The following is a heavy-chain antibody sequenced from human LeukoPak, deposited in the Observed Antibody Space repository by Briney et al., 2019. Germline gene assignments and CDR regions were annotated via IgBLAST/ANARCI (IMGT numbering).Heavy chain of an antibody. Sequence: GGSLRLSCAASGFTFSSYWMSWVRQAPGKGLEWVANIKQDGSEKYYVDSVKGRFTISRDNAKNSLYLQMNSLRAEDTAVYYCASAFQYCSSTSCYGGPLDYWGQGTLVTVSS. J-gene: IGHJ4*02. V-gene: IGHV3-7*01. CDR1: GFTFSSYW. CDR2: IKQDGSEK. CDR3: ASAFQYCSSTSCYGGPLDY. D-gene: IGHD2-2*01.